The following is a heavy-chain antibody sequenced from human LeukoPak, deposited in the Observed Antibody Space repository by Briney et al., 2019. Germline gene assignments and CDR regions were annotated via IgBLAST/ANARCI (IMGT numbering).Heavy chain of an antibody. CDR1: GYTFTSYD. V-gene: IGHV1-8*03. CDR2: INPNSGNT. CDR3: ASSRGIVGASAFDH. D-gene: IGHD1-26*01. J-gene: IGHJ4*02. Sequence: ASVKVSCKASGYTFTSYDINWVRQATGQGLEWMGWINPNSGNTGYAQKFQGRVTITRNTSISTAYMELSSLRSEDTAVYYCASSRGIVGASAFDHWGQGTLVTVSS.